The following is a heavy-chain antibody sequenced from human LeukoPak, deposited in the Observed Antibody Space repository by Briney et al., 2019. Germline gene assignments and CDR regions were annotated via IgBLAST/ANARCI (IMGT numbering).Heavy chain of an antibody. V-gene: IGHV3-21*01. J-gene: IGHJ4*02. D-gene: IGHD2-2*02. CDR2: ISTSSNYI. CDR3: AREGEGYCSTTSCYKGFDY. Sequence: GGSLRLSCAASGSTFSSYSMNWVRQAPGKGLKWVSSISTSSNYIYYANSVKGRFTISRDNAENSLYLQMNSLRAEDTAVYYCAREGEGYCSTTSCYKGFDYWGQGTLVTVSS. CDR1: GSTFSSYS.